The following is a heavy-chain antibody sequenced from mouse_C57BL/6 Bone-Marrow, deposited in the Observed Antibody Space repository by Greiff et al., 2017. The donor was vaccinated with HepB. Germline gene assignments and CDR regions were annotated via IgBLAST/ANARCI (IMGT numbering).Heavy chain of an antibody. Sequence: EVKVEESGGGLVQPGGSLSLSCAASGFTFTDYYMSWVRQPPGKALEWLGFIRNKANGYTTEYSASVKGRFTISRDNSQSILYLQMNALRAEDSATYYCARYSRPAWFAYWGQGTLVTVSA. V-gene: IGHV7-3*01. J-gene: IGHJ3*01. CDR3: ARYSRPAWFAY. CDR1: GFTFTDYY. CDR2: IRNKANGYTT.